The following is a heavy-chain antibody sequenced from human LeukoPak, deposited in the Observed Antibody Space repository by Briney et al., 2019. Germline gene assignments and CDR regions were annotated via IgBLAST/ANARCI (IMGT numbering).Heavy chain of an antibody. V-gene: IGHV1-69*05. D-gene: IGHD3-22*01. J-gene: IGHJ1*01. CDR1: GGTFSSYA. CDR2: IIPIFGTA. CDR3: SSDRYDSSGYYKH. Sequence: GASVKVSCKASGGTFSSYAISWVRQAPGQGLEGMGRIIPIFGTANYAQKFQGRVTITTDESTSTAYMELSSLRSEHTDVYYCSSDRYDSSGYYKHWGQGTLVTVSS.